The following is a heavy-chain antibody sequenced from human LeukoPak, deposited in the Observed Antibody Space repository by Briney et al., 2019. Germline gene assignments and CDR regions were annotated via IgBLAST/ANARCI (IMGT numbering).Heavy chain of an antibody. CDR3: AKDQGIAAAGISRAFDI. CDR1: GFTFSSYG. D-gene: IGHD6-13*01. Sequence: GGSLRFSCAASGFTFSSYGMHWVRQAPGKGLEWVAVISYDGSNKYYADSVKGRFTISRDNSKNTLYLQMNSLRAEDTAVYYCAKDQGIAAAGISRAFDIWGQGTVVTVCS. CDR2: ISYDGSNK. J-gene: IGHJ3*02. V-gene: IGHV3-30*18.